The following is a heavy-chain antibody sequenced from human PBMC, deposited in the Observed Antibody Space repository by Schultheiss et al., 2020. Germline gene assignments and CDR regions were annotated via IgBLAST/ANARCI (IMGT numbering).Heavy chain of an antibody. J-gene: IGHJ6*03. CDR2: IRYDGSNK. Sequence: GGSLSLSCAASGFTFSSYGMHWVRQAPGKGLEWVAFIRYDGSNKYYADSVKGRFTISRDNSKNTLYLQMNSLRAEDTAVYYCAKPQSYYYYMDVWGKGTTVTVSS. CDR3: AKPQSYYYYMDV. V-gene: IGHV3-30*02. CDR1: GFTFSSYG.